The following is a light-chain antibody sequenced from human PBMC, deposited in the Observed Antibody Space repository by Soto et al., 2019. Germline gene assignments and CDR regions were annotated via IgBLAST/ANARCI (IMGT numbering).Light chain of an antibody. CDR2: DVS. J-gene: IGLJ1*01. CDR1: SSDIGGYNY. CDR3: SSLTSSSTLYV. V-gene: IGLV2-14*03. Sequence: QSVLTQPASVSGSPGQSITISCTGTSSDIGGYNYVSWYQHHPGKAPKLMIYDVSNRPSGVSNRFSGSKSGNTASLTISGLQAEDEADYYCSSLTSSSTLYVFGTGTQLTVL.